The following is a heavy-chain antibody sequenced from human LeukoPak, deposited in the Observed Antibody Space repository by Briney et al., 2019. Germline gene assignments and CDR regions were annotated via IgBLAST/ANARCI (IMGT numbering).Heavy chain of an antibody. CDR1: GYSLTSYW. CDR3: ARVGIAARDAFDI. V-gene: IGHV5-51*01. Sequence: GESLQISCKGSGYSLTSYWIGWVRQMPGKGLEWMGIIYPGDSDTRYSPSFQGQVTISADKSISTAYLQWSSLKASDTAMYYCARVGIAARDAFDIWGQGTMVTVSS. D-gene: IGHD6-6*01. J-gene: IGHJ3*02. CDR2: IYPGDSDT.